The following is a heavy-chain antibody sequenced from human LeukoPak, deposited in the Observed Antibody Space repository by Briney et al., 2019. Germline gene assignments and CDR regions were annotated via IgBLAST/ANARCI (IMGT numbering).Heavy chain of an antibody. Sequence: GGSLRLSCAASGFTFSSYGMHWVRQAPGKGLEWVAVIWYDGGNKYYADSVKGRFTISRDNSKNTLYLQMNGLRAEDTAVYYRARDGYSSSFYPYYYYMDVWGKGTTVTVSS. CDR1: GFTFSSYG. V-gene: IGHV3-33*01. J-gene: IGHJ6*03. CDR2: IWYDGGNK. D-gene: IGHD6-13*01. CDR3: ARDGYSSSFYPYYYYMDV.